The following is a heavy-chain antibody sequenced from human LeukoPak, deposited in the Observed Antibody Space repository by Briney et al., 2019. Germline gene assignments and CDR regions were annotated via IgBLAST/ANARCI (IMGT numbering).Heavy chain of an antibody. D-gene: IGHD3-10*01. J-gene: IGHJ4*02. CDR2: IYYSGST. CDR1: GGSVSSSGYY. CDR3: ARADTYGSGSYTGPLYYFDY. V-gene: IGHV4-39*07. Sequence: SETLSLTCTVSGGSVSSSGYYWGWIRQPPGKGLEWIGSIYYSGSTYYNPSLKSRVTISVDTSKNQFSLKLSSVTAADTAVYYCARADTYGSGSYTGPLYYFDYWGQGTLVTVSS.